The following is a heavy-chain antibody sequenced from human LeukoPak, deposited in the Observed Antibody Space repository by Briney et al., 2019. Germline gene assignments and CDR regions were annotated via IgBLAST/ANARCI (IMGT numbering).Heavy chain of an antibody. Sequence: SETLSLTCAVYGGSFSGYYWSWIRQPPGEGLEWIGEINHSGSTNYDPSLKSRVTISVDTSKNQFSLKLSSVTAADTAVYYCARRRIVVVPAAIRYYYYGMDVWGQGTTVTVSS. CDR3: ARRRIVVVPAAIRYYYYGMDV. CDR1: GGSFSGYY. V-gene: IGHV4-34*01. D-gene: IGHD2-2*02. CDR2: INHSGST. J-gene: IGHJ6*02.